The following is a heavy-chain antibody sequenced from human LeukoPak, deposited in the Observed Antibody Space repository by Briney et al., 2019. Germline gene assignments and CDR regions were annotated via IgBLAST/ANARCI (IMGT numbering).Heavy chain of an antibody. J-gene: IGHJ4*02. CDR3: AREQGGSGWSGFDY. D-gene: IGHD6-19*01. CDR1: GFTLRNYA. Sequence: PGGSLRLSCAPSIGFTLRNYAIHCVRQAPGKGLECVAVISIDGSRQHYADFLVGRFTISRDNSKNTVSLQTSSLRTEGTAVYFCAREQGGSGWSGFDYWGQGTLVTVSS. CDR2: ISIDGSRQ. V-gene: IGHV3-30*15.